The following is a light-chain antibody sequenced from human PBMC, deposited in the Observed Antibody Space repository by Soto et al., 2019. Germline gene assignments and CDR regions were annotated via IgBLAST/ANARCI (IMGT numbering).Light chain of an antibody. CDR3: QQYYSTPLT. J-gene: IGKJ4*01. CDR1: QSVLYTPNSKNY. CDR2: WAS. Sequence: DIVMTQSPDSLAVSLRGRASISCKSSQSVLYTPNSKNYLAWYQQKPGQPPKLLIYWASTRESGVPERFSGSWSGTDFTLTISSLQAEDVAVYSCQQYYSTPLTFGGGTKVELQ. V-gene: IGKV4-1*01.